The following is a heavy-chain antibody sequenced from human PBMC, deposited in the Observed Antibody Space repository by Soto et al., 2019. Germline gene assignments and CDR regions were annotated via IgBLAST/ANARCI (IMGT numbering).Heavy chain of an antibody. J-gene: IGHJ5*02. Sequence: ASVKVSCKASGGTFSSYAISWVRQAPGQGLEWMGGIIPICGTANYARKFQGRVTISAAESTNTASLELSSLSSDDTPVYYCATPAVDYGGNPWGQGTLVTVSS. V-gene: IGHV1-69*13. CDR3: ATPAVDYGGNP. D-gene: IGHD4-17*01. CDR2: IIPICGTA. CDR1: GGTFSSYA.